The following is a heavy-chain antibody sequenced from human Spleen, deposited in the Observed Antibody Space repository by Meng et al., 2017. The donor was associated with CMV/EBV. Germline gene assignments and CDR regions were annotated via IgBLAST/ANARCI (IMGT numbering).Heavy chain of an antibody. CDR3: AKGGGLRLGELSFLDY. V-gene: IGHV1-18*01. CDR1: GYTFTSYG. D-gene: IGHD3-16*02. Sequence: ASVKVSCKASGYTFTSYGISWVRQAPGQGLEWMGWISAYNGNTNYAQKLQGRVTMTTDTSTSTAYMELRSLRSDDTAVYYRAKGGGLRLGELSFLDYWGQGTLVTVSS. CDR2: ISAYNGNT. J-gene: IGHJ4*02.